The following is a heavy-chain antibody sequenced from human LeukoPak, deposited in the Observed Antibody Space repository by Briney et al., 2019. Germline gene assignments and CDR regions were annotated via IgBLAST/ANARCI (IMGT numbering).Heavy chain of an antibody. Sequence: SQTLSLTCTVSGGSISSGSYYWSWIRQPAGKGLEWIGRIYTSGSTNYNPSLKSRVTISVDTSKNQFSLKLSSVTAANTAVYYCAREGNNWNDAPFDYWGQGTLVTVSS. D-gene: IGHD1-20*01. CDR2: IYTSGST. CDR3: AREGNNWNDAPFDY. J-gene: IGHJ4*02. CDR1: GGSISSGSYY. V-gene: IGHV4-61*02.